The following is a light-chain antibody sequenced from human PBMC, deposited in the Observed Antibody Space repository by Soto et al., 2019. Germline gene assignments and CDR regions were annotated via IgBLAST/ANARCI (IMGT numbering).Light chain of an antibody. V-gene: IGLV4-69*01. CDR3: QTWGTGIQV. Sequence: QLVLTQSPSASASLGASVKLTCTLSSGHSSYAIAWHQQQPEKGPRYLMKLISDGSHSKGDGIPDRFSGSSSGAERYLTISSLQSEDEADYYCQTWGTGIQVFGTGTKLTVL. CDR2: LISDGSH. J-gene: IGLJ1*01. CDR1: SGHSSYA.